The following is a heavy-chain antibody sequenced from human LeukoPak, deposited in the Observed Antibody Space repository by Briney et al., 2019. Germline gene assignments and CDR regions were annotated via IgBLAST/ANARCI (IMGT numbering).Heavy chain of an antibody. CDR1: GGTFSSYA. J-gene: IGHJ6*03. V-gene: IGHV1-69*05. CDR3: ATSSSWYPSSLDYYYYMDV. CDR2: IIPIFGTA. Sequence: SVKVSCKASGGTFSSYAISWVRQAPGQGLEWMGGIIPIFGTANYAQKFQGRVTITTDESTSTAYMELSSLRSEDTAVYYCATSSSWYPSSLDYYYYMDVWGKGTTVTVSS. D-gene: IGHD6-13*01.